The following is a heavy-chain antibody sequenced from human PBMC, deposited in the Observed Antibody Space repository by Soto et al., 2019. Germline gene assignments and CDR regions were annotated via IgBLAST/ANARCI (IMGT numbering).Heavy chain of an antibody. CDR3: ARDSYYDILTGYYEIDWFDP. V-gene: IGHV4-38-2*02. CDR1: GYSISSGYY. J-gene: IGHJ5*02. D-gene: IGHD3-9*01. CDR2: IYHSGST. Sequence: SETLSLTCAVSGYSISSGYYWGRIRQPPGKGLDWIGSIYHSGSTCYNPSLKSRVTISVDTSKNQFSLKLSSVTAADTAVYYCARDSYYDILTGYYEIDWFDPWGQGTLVTVSS.